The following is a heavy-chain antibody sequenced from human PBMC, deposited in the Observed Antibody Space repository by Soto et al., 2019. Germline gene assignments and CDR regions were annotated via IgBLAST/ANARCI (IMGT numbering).Heavy chain of an antibody. J-gene: IGHJ2*01. Sequence: QVQLVQSGAEVKKPGSSEKVSCKGSGGTFSSYAISWERQAPELGLEWMGGIIPIFGTANYAQKFQGRVTITADESTSTAYMELSSLRSEDTAEYYCARDLGSSWTRRWYFDLWGRGTLVTVSS. D-gene: IGHD6-13*01. CDR3: ARDLGSSWTRRWYFDL. CDR2: IIPIFGTA. V-gene: IGHV1-69*12. CDR1: GGTFSSYA.